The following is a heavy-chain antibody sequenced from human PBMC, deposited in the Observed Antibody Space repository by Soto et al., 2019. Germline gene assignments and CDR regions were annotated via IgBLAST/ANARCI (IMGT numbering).Heavy chain of an antibody. V-gene: IGHV4-31*03. Sequence: SETLSLTCTVSGGSISSGGYYWSWIRQHPGKGLEWIGYIYYSGSTYYNPSLKSRVTISVDTSKNQFSLKLSSVTAADTAVYYCARDRYYYDSSGYIGIWGQGTMVTVSS. D-gene: IGHD3-22*01. CDR3: ARDRYYYDSSGYIGI. CDR2: IYYSGST. CDR1: GGSISSGGYY. J-gene: IGHJ3*02.